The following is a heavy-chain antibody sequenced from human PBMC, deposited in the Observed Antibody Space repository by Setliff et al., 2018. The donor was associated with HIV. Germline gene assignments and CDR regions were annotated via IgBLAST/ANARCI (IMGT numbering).Heavy chain of an antibody. D-gene: IGHD2-21*01. Sequence: GGSLRLSCAASGFTFNDYYMSWIRQAPGKGLEWVGRIKSKTDGGTTDYAAPVKGRFTISRDDSKNTLYLQMNSLKIEDTAVYYCTTGTRLVDWGQGALVTVSS. CDR1: GFTFNDYY. V-gene: IGHV3-15*01. CDR2: IKSKTDGGTT. J-gene: IGHJ4*02. CDR3: TTGTRLVD.